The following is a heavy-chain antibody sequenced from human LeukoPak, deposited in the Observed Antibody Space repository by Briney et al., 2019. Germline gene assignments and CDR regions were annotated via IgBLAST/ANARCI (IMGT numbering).Heavy chain of an antibody. J-gene: IGHJ4*02. V-gene: IGHV5-51*01. CDR3: ARGGSYYSRAFDY. CDR2: TYPGDSAT. Sequence: GESLKISCKASGYSFTNYWIGWVRQMPGKGLEWMGITYPGDSATRYSPSFRGQVTTSADKSISTAYLQWSSLKASDTAMYYCARGGSYYSRAFDYWGQGTLVTVSS. CDR1: GYSFTNYW. D-gene: IGHD1-26*01.